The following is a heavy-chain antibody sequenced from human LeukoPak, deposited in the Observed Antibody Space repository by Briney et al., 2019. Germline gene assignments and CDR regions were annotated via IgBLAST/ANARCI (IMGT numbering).Heavy chain of an antibody. D-gene: IGHD3-22*01. J-gene: IGHJ4*02. CDR1: GFTFSSYA. CDR2: ISDSGGST. CDR3: AKDQDYDSSGYYYSYFDY. Sequence: GGSLRLSCAASGFTFSSYAMSWVRQAPGEGLEWVSVISDSGGSTYYADSVKGRFTISRDNSKNTLYLQMNSLRAEDTAVYYCAKDQDYDSSGYYYSYFDYWGQGTLVTVSS. V-gene: IGHV3-23*01.